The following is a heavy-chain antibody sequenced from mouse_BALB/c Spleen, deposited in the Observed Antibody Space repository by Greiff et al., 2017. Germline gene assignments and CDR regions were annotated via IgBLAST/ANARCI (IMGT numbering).Heavy chain of an antibody. CDR1: GYAFSSYW. CDR3: ARREGSGAMDY. J-gene: IGHJ4*01. D-gene: IGHD1-1*01. Sequence: VHLVESGAELVRPGSSVKISCKASGYAFSSYWMNWVKQRPGQGLEWIGQIYPGDGDTNYNGKFKGKATLTADKSSSTAYMQLSSLTSEDSAVYFCARREGSGAMDYWGQGTSVTVSS. CDR2: IYPGDGDT. V-gene: IGHV1-80*01.